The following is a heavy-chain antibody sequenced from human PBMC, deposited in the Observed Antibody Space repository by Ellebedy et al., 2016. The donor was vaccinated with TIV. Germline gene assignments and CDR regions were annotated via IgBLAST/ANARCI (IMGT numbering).Heavy chain of an antibody. D-gene: IGHD2-2*01. CDR1: GFTFNTFW. CDR2: IKYDEIET. J-gene: IGHJ3*02. V-gene: IGHV3-7*04. Sequence: PGGSLRLSCEASGFTFNTFWMGWIRQAPGKGLEYVAHIKYDEIETYHADTVKGRFTISRDNARKSVYLQMHSLRVDDTAMYYCARGTVVVPAGAAFDIWGQGTMVTVSS. CDR3: ARGTVVVPAGAAFDI.